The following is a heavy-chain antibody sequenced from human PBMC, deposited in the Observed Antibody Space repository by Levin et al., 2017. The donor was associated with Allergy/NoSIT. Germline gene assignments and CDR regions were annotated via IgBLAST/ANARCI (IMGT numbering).Heavy chain of an antibody. V-gene: IGHV4-61*02. CDR3: ARSPRGYSGYELDY. Sequence: SETLSLTCTVSGGSISSGSYYWSWIRQPAGKGLEWIGRIYTSGSTNYNPSLKSRVTISVDTSKNQFSLKLSSVTAADTAVYYCARSPRGYSGYELDYWGQGTLVTVSS. D-gene: IGHD5-12*01. CDR2: IYTSGST. CDR1: GGSISSGSYY. J-gene: IGHJ4*02.